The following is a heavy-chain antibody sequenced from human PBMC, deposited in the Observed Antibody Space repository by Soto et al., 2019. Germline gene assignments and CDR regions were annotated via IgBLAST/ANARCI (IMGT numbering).Heavy chain of an antibody. D-gene: IGHD4-17*01. CDR2: IKSKTDGGTT. CDR1: GFTFSNAW. CDR3: TTALDYGDPIRYYFDY. V-gene: IGHV3-15*01. Sequence: EGSLRLSCAASGFTFSNAWMSWVRQAPGKGLEWVGRIKSKTDGGTTDYAAPVKGRFTISRDDSKNTLYLQMNSLKTEDTAVYYCTTALDYGDPIRYYFDYWGQGTLVTVSS. J-gene: IGHJ4*02.